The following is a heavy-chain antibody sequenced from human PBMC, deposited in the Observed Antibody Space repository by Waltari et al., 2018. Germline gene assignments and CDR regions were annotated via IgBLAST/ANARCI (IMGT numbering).Heavy chain of an antibody. CDR3: ARGGSYFLIDY. V-gene: IGHV4-59*11. CDR2: SYYSGST. J-gene: IGHJ4*02. D-gene: IGHD1-26*01. CDR1: GGSISSHY. Sequence: QVQLQESGPGLVKPSETLSLTCTVSGGSISSHYLSWIRQPPGKGLEWIGYSYYSGSTNYNPSLRRRVTISVDTSKNQFSLKLSSVTAADTAVYYCARGGSYFLIDYWGQGTLVTVSS.